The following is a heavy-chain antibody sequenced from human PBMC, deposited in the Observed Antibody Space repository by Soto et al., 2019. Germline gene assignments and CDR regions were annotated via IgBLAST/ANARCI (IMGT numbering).Heavy chain of an antibody. J-gene: IGHJ4*02. V-gene: IGHV3-11*01. Sequence: GGSLSLSCAASGFTFSAYYMSWIRRAPGKGREWVSYISSSDNIIYYADSVKGRFTISRDNAKNSLSLQMNSLRAEDTAVYYCASYLGYYYSSYEIDFWGQGSLVTVSS. CDR3: ASYLGYYYSSYEIDF. CDR2: ISSSDNII. D-gene: IGHD3-22*01. CDR1: GFTFSAYY.